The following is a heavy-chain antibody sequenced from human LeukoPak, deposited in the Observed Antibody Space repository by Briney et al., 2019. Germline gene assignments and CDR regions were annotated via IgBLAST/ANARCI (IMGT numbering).Heavy chain of an antibody. D-gene: IGHD3-22*01. CDR3: ARMGPYYYDSSGYYRGLMDV. CDR2: IYTSGNT. V-gene: IGHV4-61*02. Sequence: SETLSLTCTVSGGSISSSSYYWSWIRQPAGKGLEWIGRIYTSGNTNYNPSLRSRVTMSVDTSKNQFSLKLSSVTAADTAVYYCARMGPYYYDSSGYYRGLMDVWGKGTTVTVSS. J-gene: IGHJ6*03. CDR1: GGSISSSSYY.